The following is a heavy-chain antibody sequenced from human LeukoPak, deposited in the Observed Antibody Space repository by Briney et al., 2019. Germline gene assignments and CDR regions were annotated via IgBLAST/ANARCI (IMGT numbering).Heavy chain of an antibody. V-gene: IGHV1-46*01. CDR1: GYPFPRYY. Sequence: GASVKVSFKGSGYPFPRYYMHWGRQAPGQGLEWMGIINPSGGSTSYAQKFQGRVTMTRDTSTSTVYMELSSLRSEDTAVYYCARDAEGIAVAGKQGDFDYWGQGTLVTVSS. J-gene: IGHJ4*02. CDR3: ARDAEGIAVAGKQGDFDY. CDR2: INPSGGST. D-gene: IGHD6-19*01.